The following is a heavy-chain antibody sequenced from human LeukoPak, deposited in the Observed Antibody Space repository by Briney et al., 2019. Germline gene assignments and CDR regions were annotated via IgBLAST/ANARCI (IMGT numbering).Heavy chain of an antibody. J-gene: IGHJ4*02. Sequence: ESGPTLVNPTQTLTLTFMFSGFSSSTDGVGGGWIRQPPGKALEWLALIYWNDAKRYSPSLKSRLTITKDTSKNQVVLTMTNMDPVDTATFYCAHRRQGGSGNDYFDYWGQGTLVTVSS. D-gene: IGHD3-10*01. CDR2: IYWNDAK. CDR3: AHRRQGGSGNDYFDY. CDR1: GFSSSTDGVG. V-gene: IGHV2-5*01.